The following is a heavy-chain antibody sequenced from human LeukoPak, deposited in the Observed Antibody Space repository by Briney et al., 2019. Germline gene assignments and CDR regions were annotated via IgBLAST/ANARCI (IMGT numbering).Heavy chain of an antibody. Sequence: GRSLRLSCAASGFTYSHYSMHWVRQAPGKGLEWVAVIWSDATEQYYADAVKGRFTISRDNSRKTVYLQMNSLRGEDTAVYYCAKDAQRGFGYSNSLEYWGQGILVTVSP. V-gene: IGHV3-33*06. CDR1: GFTYSHYS. J-gene: IGHJ4*02. CDR3: AKDAQRGFGYSNSLEY. CDR2: IWSDATEQ. D-gene: IGHD4-11*01.